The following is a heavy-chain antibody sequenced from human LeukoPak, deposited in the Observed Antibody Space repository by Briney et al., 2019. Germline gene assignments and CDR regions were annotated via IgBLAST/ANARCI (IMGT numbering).Heavy chain of an antibody. CDR2: ISSSSSYT. D-gene: IGHD6-13*01. Sequence: GASLRLSCAASGFTFSDYYMSWIRQAPGKGLEWVSYISSSSSYTNYADSVKGRFTISRDNAKNSLYLQMNSLRAEDTAVYYCARIGAGSSRDYWGQGTLVTVSS. CDR1: GFTFSDYY. V-gene: IGHV3-11*06. J-gene: IGHJ4*02. CDR3: ARIGAGSSRDY.